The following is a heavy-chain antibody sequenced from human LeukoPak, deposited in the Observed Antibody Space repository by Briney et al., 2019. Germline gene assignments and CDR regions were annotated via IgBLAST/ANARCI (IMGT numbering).Heavy chain of an antibody. CDR1: GFTFSSYA. D-gene: IGHD4-17*01. CDR3: TKEARRMTTVVPGWFDP. J-gene: IGHJ5*02. V-gene: IGHV3-7*03. Sequence: PGGSLRLSCAASGFTFSSYAMSWVRQAPGKGLEWVANINQDGSEKYYVDSVKGRFTISRDNAKNSLYLQMNSLRAEDTTVYYCTKEARRMTTVVPGWFDPWGQGTLVTVSS. CDR2: INQDGSEK.